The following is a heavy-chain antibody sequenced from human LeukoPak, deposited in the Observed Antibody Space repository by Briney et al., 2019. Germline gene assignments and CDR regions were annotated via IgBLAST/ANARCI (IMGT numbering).Heavy chain of an antibody. CDR1: GFTFSSYA. J-gene: IGHJ6*02. D-gene: IGHD3-10*01. CDR2: ISYDGSNK. Sequence: PGGSLRLSCAASGFTFSSYAKHWVRQAPGKGLEWVAVISYDGSNKYYADSVKGRFTISRDNSKNTLYLQMNSLRAEDTAVYYCARDHLGGGYGSGSYYTLYYYGMDLWGQGTTVTVSS. V-gene: IGHV3-30*04. CDR3: ARDHLGGGYGSGSYYTLYYYGMDL.